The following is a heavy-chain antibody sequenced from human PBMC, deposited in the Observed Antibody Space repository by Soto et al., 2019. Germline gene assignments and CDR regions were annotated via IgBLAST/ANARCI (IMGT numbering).Heavy chain of an antibody. J-gene: IGHJ6*02. CDR2: ISAYNGNT. CDR1: GYTFTSYG. V-gene: IGHV1-18*04. Sequence: ASVKVSCKASGYTFTSYGISWVRQAPGQGLEWMGWISAYNGNTNYAQKLQGRVTMTTDTSTSTAYMELRSLRSDDTAVYYCARDCIVVVVAATRASYYYGMDVWGQGTTVTVSS. D-gene: IGHD2-15*01. CDR3: ARDCIVVVVAATRASYYYGMDV.